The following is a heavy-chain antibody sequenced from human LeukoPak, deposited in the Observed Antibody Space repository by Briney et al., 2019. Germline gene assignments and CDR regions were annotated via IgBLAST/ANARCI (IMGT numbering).Heavy chain of an antibody. CDR1: GFTFSNAW. D-gene: IGHD6-13*01. CDR3: TTGAGIAADGRVYYMDV. Sequence: GGSLRLFCAASGFTFSNAWMSWVRQAPGKGLEWVGRIKSKTDGGTTDYAAPVKGRFTISRDDSKNTLYLQMNSLKTEDTAVYYCTTGAGIAADGRVYYMDVWGKGTTVTVSS. CDR2: IKSKTDGGTT. V-gene: IGHV3-15*01. J-gene: IGHJ6*03.